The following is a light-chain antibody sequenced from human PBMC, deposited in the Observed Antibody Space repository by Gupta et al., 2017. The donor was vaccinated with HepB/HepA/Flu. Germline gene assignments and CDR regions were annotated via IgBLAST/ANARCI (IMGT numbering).Light chain of an antibody. Sequence: QSALTQPASVSGSPGQSITISCTGTSSDVGGYNYVSWYQQHPGKAPKLMIYDVTNRPSGVSNRCSGSKSGNTASLTIXGXQAEDEXDYYCGSYTSSSTLVVFGGGTKLTVL. CDR2: DVT. J-gene: IGLJ2*01. CDR1: SSDVGGYNY. V-gene: IGLV2-14*03. CDR3: GSYTSSSTLVV.